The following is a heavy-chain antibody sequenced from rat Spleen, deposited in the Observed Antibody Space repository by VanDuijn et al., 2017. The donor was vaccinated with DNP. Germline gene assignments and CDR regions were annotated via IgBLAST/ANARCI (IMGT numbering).Heavy chain of an antibody. V-gene: IGHV5-22*01. CDR3: ARGSTRVPDY. D-gene: IGHD1-4*01. J-gene: IGHJ2*01. CDR2: ISYEGSST. CDR1: GFTFSDYY. Sequence: EVQLVESGGGLVQPGRSLKLSCAASGFTFSDYYMAWVRQAPKKGLEWVASISYEGSSTYYGDSVKGRFTISRDNAKSTLYLQMNSLRSEDTATYYCARGSTRVPDYWGQGVMVTVSS.